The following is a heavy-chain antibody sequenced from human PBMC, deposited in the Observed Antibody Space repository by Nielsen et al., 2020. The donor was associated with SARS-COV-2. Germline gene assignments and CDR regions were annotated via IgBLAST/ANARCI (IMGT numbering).Heavy chain of an antibody. D-gene: IGHD5-18*01. CDR3: ARTLVGYSYGNGYYYYYYYMDV. Sequence: SETLSLTCTVSGYSISSGYYWGWIRQPPGKGLEWIGSIYHSGSTYYNPSLKSRVTISVDTSKNQFSLKLSSVTAADTAVYYCARTLVGYSYGNGYYYYYYYMDVWGKGTTVTVSS. CDR2: IYHSGST. CDR1: GYSISSGYY. J-gene: IGHJ6*03. V-gene: IGHV4-38-2*02.